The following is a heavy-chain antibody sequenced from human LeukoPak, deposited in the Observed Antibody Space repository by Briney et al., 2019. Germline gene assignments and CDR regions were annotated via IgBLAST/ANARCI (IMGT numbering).Heavy chain of an antibody. J-gene: IGHJ4*02. CDR1: GFTVSFNY. D-gene: IGHD2-15*01. Sequence: PGGSLRLSCAASGFTVSFNYMSWVRQAPGKGLVWVSRINTDGSTTSYADSVKGRFTISRDNAKNTLYLQMNSLRAEDTAVYYCARGVVAAKDYWGQGTLVTVSS. CDR2: INTDGSTT. V-gene: IGHV3-74*01. CDR3: ARGVVAAKDY.